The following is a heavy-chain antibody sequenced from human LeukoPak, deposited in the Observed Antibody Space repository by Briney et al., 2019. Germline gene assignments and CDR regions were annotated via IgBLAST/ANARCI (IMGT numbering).Heavy chain of an antibody. CDR1: GGTFSSYA. V-gene: IGHV1-69*05. Sequence: SVEVACKASGGTFSSYAISWVRQAPGQGLEWMGGIIPIFGTANYAQKFQGRVTITTDESTSTAYMELSSLRSEDTAVYYCARATLAASYYYYYMDVWGKGTTVTVSS. J-gene: IGHJ6*03. CDR2: IIPIFGTA. D-gene: IGHD2-15*01. CDR3: ARATLAASYYYYYMDV.